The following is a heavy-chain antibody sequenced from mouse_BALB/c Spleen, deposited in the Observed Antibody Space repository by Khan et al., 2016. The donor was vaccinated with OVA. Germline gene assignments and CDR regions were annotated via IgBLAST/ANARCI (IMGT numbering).Heavy chain of an antibody. CDR3: ARALLLRHFDV. CDR2: IWGDGST. V-gene: IGHV2-3*01. Sequence: VQLKESGPGLVAPSQSLSITCTVSGFSLTTYGVSWVRQPPGKGLEWLGVIWGDGSTNYHSALISRLNINKDNSTSQVFFKLNSLQTDDTVTYYCARALLLRHFDVWGAGTTVTVSS. CDR1: GFSLTTYG. J-gene: IGHJ1*01. D-gene: IGHD1-1*01.